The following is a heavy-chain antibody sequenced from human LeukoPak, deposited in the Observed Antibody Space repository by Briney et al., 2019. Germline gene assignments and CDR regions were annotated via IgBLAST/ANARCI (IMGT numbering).Heavy chain of an antibody. D-gene: IGHD2-2*02. Sequence: NRGESLQISCKASGSHFTSNWVGWVRPLSGKGLEWVGIIHPGTSETRYSPSFQGQVTISVDKSITSAFPQWSSLKASDSAMYYCATQGCTSISCHTVDLWGQGTLVTVSS. V-gene: IGHV5-51*01. CDR2: IHPGTSET. CDR1: GSHFTSNW. CDR3: ATQGCTSISCHTVDL. J-gene: IGHJ5*02.